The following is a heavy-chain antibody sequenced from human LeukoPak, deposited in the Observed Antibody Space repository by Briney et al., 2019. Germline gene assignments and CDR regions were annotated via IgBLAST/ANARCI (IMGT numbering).Heavy chain of an antibody. V-gene: IGHV3-23*01. J-gene: IGHJ5*02. D-gene: IGHD2-15*01. CDR2: ISGSGGST. Sequence: GGSLRLSCAASGFTFSSYAMSWVRQAPGKGLEWVSAISGSGGSTYYADSVKGRFTISRDNSKNTLYLQMNGLRAEDTAVYYCAKDQTPEDIVVVVAASNWFDPWGQGTLVTVSS. CDR1: GFTFSSYA. CDR3: AKDQTPEDIVVVVAASNWFDP.